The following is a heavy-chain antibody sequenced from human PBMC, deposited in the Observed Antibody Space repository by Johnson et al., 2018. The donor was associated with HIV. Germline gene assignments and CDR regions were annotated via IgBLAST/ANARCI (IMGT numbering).Heavy chain of an antibody. CDR3: AKNRLPDAGDAFDI. CDR1: GFTFDDYA. CDR2: ISWDGGST. Sequence: VQLVESGGVVVQPGGSLRLSCAASGFTFDDYAMHWVRQAPGKGLEWVSLISWDGGSTYYADSVKGRFTISRDNSKNSLYLQMNSLRAEETALYYCAKNRLPDAGDAFDIWGQGTMVTVSS. J-gene: IGHJ3*02. D-gene: IGHD2-15*01. V-gene: IGHV3-43D*03.